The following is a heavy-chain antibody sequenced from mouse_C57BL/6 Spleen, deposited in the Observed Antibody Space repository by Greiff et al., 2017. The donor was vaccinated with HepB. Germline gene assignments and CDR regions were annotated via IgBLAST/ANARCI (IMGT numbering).Heavy chain of an antibody. CDR3: ARAGVVTTYYFDY. Sequence: QVQLKESGAELVRPGASVKLSCKASGYTFTDYYINWVKQRPGQGLEWIARIYPGSGNTYYNEKFKGKVTLTAEKSSSTAYMQLSSLTSEDSAVYVCARAGVVTTYYFDYGGQGTTLTVSS. D-gene: IGHD2-5*01. CDR2: IYPGSGNT. CDR1: GYTFTDYY. V-gene: IGHV1-76*01. J-gene: IGHJ2*01.